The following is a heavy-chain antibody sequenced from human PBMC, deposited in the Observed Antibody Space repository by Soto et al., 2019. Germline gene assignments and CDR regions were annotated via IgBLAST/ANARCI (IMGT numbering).Heavy chain of an antibody. D-gene: IGHD4-17*01. Sequence: GGSLRLSCAASGFTFYIYAMTWVRHAPGKGLEWVSTISGSGDSTYFADSVKGRFTVSRDNSKNTLYLQMNSLRAEDTAVYPCARVWERTVTTRNYFYGMDVWGQGTTVTVSS. V-gene: IGHV3-23*01. CDR3: ARVWERTVTTRNYFYGMDV. CDR1: GFTFYIYA. CDR2: ISGSGDST. J-gene: IGHJ6*02.